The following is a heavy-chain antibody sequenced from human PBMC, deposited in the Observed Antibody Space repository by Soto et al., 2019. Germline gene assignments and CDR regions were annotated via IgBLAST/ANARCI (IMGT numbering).Heavy chain of an antibody. Sequence: SETLSLTCTVSGDSIRSGNHYWSWIRQPPGKGLEWIGYIYYSGSTYYSPSLKSRVTISVDTSKNQFSLKLSSVTAADTAVYYCARHLPTAFWFQSWFDPWGQGTLVTVSS. CDR3: ARHLPTAFWFQSWFDP. D-gene: IGHD3-10*01. CDR2: IYYSGST. J-gene: IGHJ5*02. V-gene: IGHV4-30-4*01. CDR1: GDSIRSGNHY.